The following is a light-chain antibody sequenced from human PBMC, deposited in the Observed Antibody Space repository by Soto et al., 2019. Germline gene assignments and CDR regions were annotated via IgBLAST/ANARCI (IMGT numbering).Light chain of an antibody. CDR1: SSNIGANYD. J-gene: IGLJ1*01. CDR2: GNT. Sequence: QSALTQPPSVSGAPGQRVTISCTGSSSNIGANYDVHWYQHLPGTAPKLLIYGNTNRPSGVPDRFSGSKSGTSASLAITGLQAEDEADYYCQSYDSSLSGYVVGTGTKVPVL. V-gene: IGLV1-40*01. CDR3: QSYDSSLSGYV.